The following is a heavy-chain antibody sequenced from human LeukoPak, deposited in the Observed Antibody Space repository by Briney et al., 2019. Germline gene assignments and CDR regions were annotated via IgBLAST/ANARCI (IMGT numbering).Heavy chain of an antibody. CDR3: ARAYCSSTSSYAFDY. D-gene: IGHD2-2*01. Sequence: PGGSLRLSCAASGLTVSSSYMSWVRQAPGKGLEWVSIIYNDGSTYYADSMKGRFTISRDNSKNTLYLQMNSLRAEDTAMYYCARAYCSSTSSYAFDYWGQGTLVTVSS. J-gene: IGHJ4*02. CDR1: GLTVSSSY. CDR2: IYNDGST. V-gene: IGHV3-53*01.